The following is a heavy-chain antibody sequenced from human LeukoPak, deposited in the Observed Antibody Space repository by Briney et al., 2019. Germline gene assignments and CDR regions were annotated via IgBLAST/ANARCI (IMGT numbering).Heavy chain of an antibody. CDR3: ARDIMNEYMVRGIYSKHAFDI. V-gene: IGHV3-48*03. D-gene: IGHD3-10*01. CDR1: GFTFSSYE. J-gene: IGHJ3*02. Sequence: GGSLRLSCAASGFTFSSYEMNWVRQAPGKGLEWVSYISNTGYTKYYADSVKGRFTISRDNAKNSLYLQMNSLRAEDTALYYCARDIMNEYMVRGIYSKHAFDIWGQGTMVTVSS. CDR2: ISNTGYTK.